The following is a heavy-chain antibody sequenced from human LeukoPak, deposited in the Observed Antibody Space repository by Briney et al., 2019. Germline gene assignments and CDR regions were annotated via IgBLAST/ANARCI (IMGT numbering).Heavy chain of an antibody. V-gene: IGHV1-2*02. J-gene: IGHJ4*02. CDR2: INPNDGDT. Sequence: ASVNVSCKASGYTFTDYYMHWVRQAPGQGFEWMGCINPNDGDTNYAQKFQGRVTMTRDTSISTAHMEVSRLRSGDTAVYYCARANFLYCSSSTCLFDYWGQGTLVTVSS. CDR3: ARANFLYCSSSTCLFDY. CDR1: GYTFTDYY. D-gene: IGHD2-2*01.